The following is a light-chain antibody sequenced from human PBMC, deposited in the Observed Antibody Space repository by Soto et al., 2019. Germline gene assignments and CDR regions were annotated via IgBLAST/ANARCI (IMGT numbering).Light chain of an antibody. CDR3: QQYNNWPPWT. J-gene: IGKJ1*01. V-gene: IGKV3-15*01. Sequence: EIVLTQSPATLSLSPGERATLSCRASQSVSSYLAWYQQKPGQAPRLLIYDASTRATGIPARFSGSGSGTEFTLTISSLQSEDFAVYYCQQYNNWPPWTFGQGTKVEIK. CDR1: QSVSSY. CDR2: DAS.